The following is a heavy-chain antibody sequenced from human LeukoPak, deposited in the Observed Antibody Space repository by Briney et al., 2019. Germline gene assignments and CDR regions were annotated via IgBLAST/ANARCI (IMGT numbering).Heavy chain of an antibody. CDR3: AKDPNRGYSYGYFDY. J-gene: IGHJ4*02. CDR2: ISGSGDRT. CDR1: GFTFSNYA. D-gene: IGHD5-18*01. Sequence: GGSLRLSCEASGFTFSNYAMNWVRQAPGKGLEWVSVISGSGDRTYYADSAKGRFTISRDNSKNTVYLQMNSLRAEDTAVYYCAKDPNRGYSYGYFDYWGQGTLVTVSS. V-gene: IGHV3-23*01.